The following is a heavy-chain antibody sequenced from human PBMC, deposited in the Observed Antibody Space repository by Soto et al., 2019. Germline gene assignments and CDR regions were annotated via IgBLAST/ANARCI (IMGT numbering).Heavy chain of an antibody. D-gene: IGHD3-3*01. J-gene: IGHJ6*02. V-gene: IGHV6-1*01. CDR3: ARDLSITIFGVVIQTPDYYGMDV. CDR1: GDSVSSNSAA. Sequence: SQTLSLTCAISGDSVSSNSAAWNWIRQSPSRGLEWLGRTYYRSKWYNDYAVSAKSRITINPDTSKNQFSLQLNSVTPEDTAVYYCARDLSITIFGVVIQTPDYYGMDVWGQGTTVTVS. CDR2: TYYRSKWYN.